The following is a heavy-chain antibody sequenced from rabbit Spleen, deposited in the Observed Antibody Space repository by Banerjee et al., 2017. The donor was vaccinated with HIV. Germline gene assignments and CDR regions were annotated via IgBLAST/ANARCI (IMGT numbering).Heavy chain of an antibody. CDR1: GLDFSISSY. V-gene: IGHV1S40*01. D-gene: IGHD3-1*01. CDR3: ARDPYGLRGGGGVL. J-gene: IGHJ4*01. Sequence: QSLEESGGDLVKPGASLTLTCKASGLDFSISSYMCWVRQAPGKGLEWIACIYISGGSTYYASWAKGRFTCSKTSSTTVTLQMTSLTVADTATYFCARDPYGLRGGGGVLWGPGTLVTVS. CDR2: IYISGGST.